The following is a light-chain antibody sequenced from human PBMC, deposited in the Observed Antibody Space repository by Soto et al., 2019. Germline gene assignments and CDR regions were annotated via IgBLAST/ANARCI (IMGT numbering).Light chain of an antibody. J-gene: IGKJ4*01. V-gene: IGKV1-39*01. CDR3: QQSFSPLLT. CDR1: QTISTY. Sequence: DIQMTQSPSSLSASVGDRVTITCRASQTISTYLSWFQQKPGKAPKVLIYAASTLQSAVPSRFSGSASGAEFTLTISNLQSEDFATYYCQQSFSPLLTFGGGTKVEIK. CDR2: AAS.